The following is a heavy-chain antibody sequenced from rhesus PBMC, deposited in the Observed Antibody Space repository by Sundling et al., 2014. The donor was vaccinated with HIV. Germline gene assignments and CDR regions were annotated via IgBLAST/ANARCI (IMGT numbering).Heavy chain of an antibody. J-gene: IGHJ4*01. V-gene: IGHV4-173*01. Sequence: QLQESGPGLVKPSETLSLTCVVSGGSISHTYYWSWIRQPPGKGLEWIGRISGTVANTAYNPSLKRRVTISTDTSNNQFSLNLISVTAADTAVYYCARERGSRVDFWGQGVLVTVSS. CDR2: ISGTVANT. CDR1: GGSISHTYY. CDR3: ARERGSRVDF. D-gene: IGHD5-42*01.